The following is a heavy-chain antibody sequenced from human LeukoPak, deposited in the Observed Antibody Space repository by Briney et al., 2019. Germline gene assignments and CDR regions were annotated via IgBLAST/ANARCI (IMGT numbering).Heavy chain of an antibody. D-gene: IGHD4-11*01. V-gene: IGHV3-23*01. J-gene: IGHJ4*02. CDR1: GLTFSSYA. CDR2: ISGSGGST. Sequence: TGGSLRLSCAASGLTFSSYAMSWVRQAPGKGLEWVSAISGSGGSTYYADSVKGRFTISRDNSKNTLYLQMNSLRAEDTAVYYCAKGVPSNYARAGSCYFDYWGQGTLVTVSS. CDR3: AKGVPSNYARAGSCYFDY.